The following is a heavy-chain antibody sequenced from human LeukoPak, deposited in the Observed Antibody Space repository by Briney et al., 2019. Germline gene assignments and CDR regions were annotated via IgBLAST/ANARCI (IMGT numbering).Heavy chain of an antibody. CDR3: ARGGASVFDI. CDR2: IVNDGTIT. D-gene: IGHD4-17*01. V-gene: IGHV3-74*01. CDR1: GFTFSSHW. J-gene: IGHJ3*02. Sequence: GWSLRLSCAASGFTFSSHWMHWVRQAPGKGLVWLSLIVNDGTITTYAHSVKGRFTISRDNAKNTMYLQMSSLGAEDTAVYYCARGGASVFDIWDQGTMVTVSS.